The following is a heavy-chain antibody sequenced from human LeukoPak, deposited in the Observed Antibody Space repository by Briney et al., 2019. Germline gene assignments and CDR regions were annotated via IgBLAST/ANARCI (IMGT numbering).Heavy chain of an antibody. D-gene: IGHD6-13*01. Sequence: GGSLRLSCAASGFTFSSYAMHWVRQTPGKGLEWVAVISYVGSNKYYADSVKGRFTISRDNSKTTLYLKMDSLRAEDTAVYYCARGPIAAAFDYWGQGTLVTVSS. CDR1: GFTFSSYA. J-gene: IGHJ4*02. CDR2: ISYVGSNK. CDR3: ARGPIAAAFDY. V-gene: IGHV3-30-3*01.